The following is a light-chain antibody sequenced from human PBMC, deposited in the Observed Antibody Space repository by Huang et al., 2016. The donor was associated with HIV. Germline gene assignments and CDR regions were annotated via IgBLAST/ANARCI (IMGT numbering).Light chain of an antibody. Sequence: EIVMTQSPATLCVSPGERATLSCRASQNVSSNLAWYQQKPGQAPRLLIYAASTRATDIPARFSGSGSGTEFTLTISSLQSEDFAVYYCQHYRVWPPVYTFGQGTKLEIK. CDR1: QNVSSN. CDR2: AAS. CDR3: QHYRVWPPVYT. J-gene: IGKJ2*01. V-gene: IGKV3-15*01.